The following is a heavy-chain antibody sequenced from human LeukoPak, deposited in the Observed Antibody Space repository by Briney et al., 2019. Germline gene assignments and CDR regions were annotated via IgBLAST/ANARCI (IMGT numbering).Heavy chain of an antibody. J-gene: IGHJ5*02. Sequence: ASVKVSCKASGGTFSSYAISWVRQAPGQGLEWMGRIIPILGIANYAQKFQGRVTITADKSTSTAYMELSSLRSEDTAVNYCARDPDIVVVPAAIGENNWFDPWGQGTLVTVSS. CDR2: IIPILGIA. CDR1: GGTFSSYA. D-gene: IGHD2-2*02. CDR3: ARDPDIVVVPAAIGENNWFDP. V-gene: IGHV1-69*04.